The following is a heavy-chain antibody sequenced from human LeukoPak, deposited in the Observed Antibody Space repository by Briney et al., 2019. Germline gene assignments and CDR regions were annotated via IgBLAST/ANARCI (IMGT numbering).Heavy chain of an antibody. V-gene: IGHV3-15*01. D-gene: IGHD3-10*01. Sequence: GGSLRLSCAASGFTFSSYSMNWVRQAPGKGLEWVGRIKSKIDGETTDYAAPVKGRFTISRDDSKNTLYLQMNSLKTEDTAVYHCTTGAWFGELYFDNWGQGTLVTVSS. J-gene: IGHJ4*02. CDR2: IKSKIDGETT. CDR1: GFTFSSYS. CDR3: TTGAWFGELYFDN.